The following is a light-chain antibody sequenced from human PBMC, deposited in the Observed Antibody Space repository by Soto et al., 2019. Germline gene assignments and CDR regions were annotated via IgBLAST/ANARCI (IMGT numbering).Light chain of an antibody. CDR2: EVT. J-gene: IGLJ1*01. V-gene: IGLV2-14*01. Sequence: QSALTQPASVSGSPGQSITISCTGTSSDIGGHHFVSWYQQQSGKAPKLVIYEVTDRPSGVSDRFSGSKSGNTASLTISGLQPEDEADYYCSSYTSSSLYVFGTGTQ. CDR1: SSDIGGHHF. CDR3: SSYTSSSLYV.